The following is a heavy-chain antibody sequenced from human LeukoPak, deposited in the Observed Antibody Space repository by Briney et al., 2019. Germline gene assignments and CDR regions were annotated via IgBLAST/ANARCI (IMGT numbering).Heavy chain of an antibody. J-gene: IGHJ4*02. CDR2: ISAYNGNR. V-gene: IGHV1-18*01. CDR3: ARGDSSSWFRSKGWDY. CDR1: GYTFTKYG. Sequence: ASVKVSCKASGYTFTKYGISWVRQAPGQGLEWVGWISAYNGNRNYAQKFQGRVTVTTDTSTSTAYMELRSLRSDDTAMYYCARGDSSSWFRSKGWDYWGQGTLVTVSS. D-gene: IGHD6-13*01.